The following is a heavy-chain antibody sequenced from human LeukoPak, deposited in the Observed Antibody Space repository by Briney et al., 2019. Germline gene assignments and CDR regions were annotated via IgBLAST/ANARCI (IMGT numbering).Heavy chain of an antibody. V-gene: IGHV3-23*01. CDR3: AKDLAYTTCGYYFDY. J-gene: IGHJ4*02. D-gene: IGHD1-26*01. CDR1: GFTFSSYA. CDR2: IGAGGTFK. Sequence: GGSLRLSCTPSGFTFSSYAMNGVRQAPRKGRDWVSGIGAGGTFKYYEDSVKGRFTIFRDNSRNTLYLQMNSLRADDTAVHYCAKDLAYTTCGYYFDYWGQGTLVTVSS.